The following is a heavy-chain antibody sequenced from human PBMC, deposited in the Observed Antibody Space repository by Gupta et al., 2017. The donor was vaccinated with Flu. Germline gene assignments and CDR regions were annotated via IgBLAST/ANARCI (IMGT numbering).Heavy chain of an antibody. J-gene: IGHJ6*02. CDR1: GLTFDDFG. V-gene: IGHV3-20*04. D-gene: IGHD3-22*01. CDR3: ARSLYDSSGFHSDYFYALDV. CDR2: INWNGGSI. Sequence: EVQLVESGGGVVRPGGSLRLSCAASGLTFDDFGMSWVRQAPGKGLEWVSGINWNGGSIGYADSVKGRFIISRDNAKNSLYLQINSLRAEDTALYYCARSLYDSSGFHSDYFYALDVWGQGTTVTVSS.